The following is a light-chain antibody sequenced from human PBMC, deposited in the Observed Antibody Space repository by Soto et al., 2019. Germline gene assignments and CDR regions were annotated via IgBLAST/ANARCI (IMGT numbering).Light chain of an antibody. CDR3: QRYNSYPFT. CDR2: SAS. J-gene: IGKJ3*01. Sequence: DFQMTQSPSSLSASVGDRVTITCRASLDITNFLAWYQQKPGKVPKLLIYSASTLQSGVPSRFSGSGSGTDFTLTSSSLQPEDVATYYCQRYNSYPFTFGPGTKVDIK. V-gene: IGKV1-27*01. CDR1: LDITNF.